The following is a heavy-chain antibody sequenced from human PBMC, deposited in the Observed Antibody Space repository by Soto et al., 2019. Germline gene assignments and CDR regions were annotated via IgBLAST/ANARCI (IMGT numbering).Heavy chain of an antibody. CDR3: ARESFVVVFHDAFDI. CDR1: GFTFSTYS. CDR2: ISRSSSTI. Sequence: GGSLRLSCAASGFTFSTYSMNWVRQAPGKGLEWVSYISRSSSTIYYADSVKGRFTISRDNAKNSLFLQMNSLRAEDTAVYYCARESFVVVFHDAFDIWGQGTMVTVSS. V-gene: IGHV3-48*01. J-gene: IGHJ3*02. D-gene: IGHD2-15*01.